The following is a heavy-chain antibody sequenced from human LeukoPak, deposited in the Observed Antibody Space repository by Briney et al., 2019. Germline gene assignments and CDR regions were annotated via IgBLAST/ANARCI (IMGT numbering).Heavy chain of an antibody. J-gene: IGHJ4*02. CDR1: GFTFSDYY. Sequence: GGSLRLSCAASGFTFSDYYMSWVRQAPGKGLEWVSGISGSGGSTYYADSVKGRFTISRDNSKNTLYLQMNSLRAEDTAVYYCAKLPTTVTTLGFDYWGQGTLVTVSS. D-gene: IGHD4-11*01. CDR2: ISGSGGST. CDR3: AKLPTTVTTLGFDY. V-gene: IGHV3-23*01.